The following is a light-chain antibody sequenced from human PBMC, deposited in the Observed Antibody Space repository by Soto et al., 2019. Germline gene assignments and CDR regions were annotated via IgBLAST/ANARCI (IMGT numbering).Light chain of an antibody. CDR1: QSISSY. CDR3: QQSYSTPLT. V-gene: IGKV1-39*01. CDR2: AAS. J-gene: IGKJ4*01. Sequence: DIQMTQSPSSLSASVGDRVTITCRASQSISSYLNWYQQKPGKAPNLLIYAASTLHSGVPSRFSGSGSGTDFTLTISSLQPEDFATYYCQQSYSTPLTLGGGTKVEIK.